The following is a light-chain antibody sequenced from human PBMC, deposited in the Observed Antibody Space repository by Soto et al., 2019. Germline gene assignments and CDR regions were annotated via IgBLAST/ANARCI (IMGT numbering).Light chain of an antibody. V-gene: IGKV3-15*01. CDR1: QSVRDN. Sequence: EIGMTQSPGTLSVSPGETATLSCRASQSVRDNLAWYQQKPGQAPMLLIYGASTRATGIPARFSGSGSGTEFTLTIGSLQSEDFAVYYCQHYNSWPPLFGPGTKVDIK. J-gene: IGKJ3*01. CDR2: GAS. CDR3: QHYNSWPPL.